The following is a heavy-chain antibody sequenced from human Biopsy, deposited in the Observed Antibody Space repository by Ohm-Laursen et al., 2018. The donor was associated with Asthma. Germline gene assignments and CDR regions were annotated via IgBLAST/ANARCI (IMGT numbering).Heavy chain of an antibody. J-gene: IGHJ4*02. CDR1: GFTFSNAW. V-gene: IGHV3-15*01. CDR3: STNRLWFGQSPYYFDY. Sequence: SLRLSCSASGFTFSNAWMSWVRQAPGKGLEWLGRIKSTNEGGTTDYAAAVKGRLTISRDDSQNTLYLQMNSLTTEDTAVYFCSTNRLWFGQSPYYFDYWGQGSLVTVSS. D-gene: IGHD3-10*01. CDR2: IKSTNEGGTT.